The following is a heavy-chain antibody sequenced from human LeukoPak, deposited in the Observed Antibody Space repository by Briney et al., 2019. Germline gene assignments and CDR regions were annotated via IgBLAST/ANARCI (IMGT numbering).Heavy chain of an antibody. CDR3: ARGDGNYYYYYMDV. J-gene: IGHJ6*03. CDR1: GGSISGYH. CDR2: IYYTGST. Sequence: SETLSVTCTVPGGSISGYHWRWIRQRPGKGREWIGYIYYTGSTDYNPSLKNRVTISVDTSKNQFSLKLSSVTAADTAVYYCARGDGNYYYYYMDVWGKGTTVTVSS. V-gene: IGHV4-59*12.